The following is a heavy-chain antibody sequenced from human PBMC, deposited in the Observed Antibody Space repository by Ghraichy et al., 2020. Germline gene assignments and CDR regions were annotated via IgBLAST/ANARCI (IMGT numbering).Heavy chain of an antibody. J-gene: IGHJ6*02. D-gene: IGHD1-7*01. CDR3: ASEMPETGTSMRYYYGMDV. CDR1: GFTFSSYW. V-gene: IGHV3-74*01. CDR2: INSDGSST. Sequence: GGSLRLSCAASGFTFSSYWMHWVRQAPGKGLVWVSRINSDGSSTSYADSVKGRFTISRDNAKNTLYLQMNCLRAEDTAVYYCASEMPETGTSMRYYYGMDVWGQGSTVT.